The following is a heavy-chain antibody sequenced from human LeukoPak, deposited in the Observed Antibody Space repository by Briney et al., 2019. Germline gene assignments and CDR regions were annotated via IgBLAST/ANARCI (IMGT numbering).Heavy chain of an antibody. J-gene: IGHJ6*02. Sequence: TGGSLRLSCAASGFTFDDYAMHWVRQAPGKGLEWVSGISWNSGSIGYADSVKGRFTISRDNAKNSLYLQMNSLRAEDTAVYYCARDPYYYDSSGYYYYYYGMDVWGQGTTVTVSS. CDR1: GFTFDDYA. CDR2: ISWNSGSI. D-gene: IGHD3-22*01. V-gene: IGHV3-9*01. CDR3: ARDPYYYDSSGYYYYYYGMDV.